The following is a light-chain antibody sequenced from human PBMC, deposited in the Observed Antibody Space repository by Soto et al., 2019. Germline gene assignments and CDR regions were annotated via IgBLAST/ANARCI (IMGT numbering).Light chain of an antibody. J-gene: IGLJ2*01. V-gene: IGLV2-11*01. CDR3: SSYTTTSTVV. CDR2: DVS. CDR1: RSEVGGYNY. Sequence: QSALTQPRSVSGSPGQSVTMSCTGTRSEVGGYNYVSWYQKLPGKAPKLMIYDVSKRPSGVPDRFSGSKSGNTASLTISGLQAEDEADYYCSSYTTTSTVVFGGGTKLTVL.